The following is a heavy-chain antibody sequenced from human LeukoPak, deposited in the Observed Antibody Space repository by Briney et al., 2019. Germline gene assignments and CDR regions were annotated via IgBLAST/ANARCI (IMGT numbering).Heavy chain of an antibody. CDR2: IYTSGST. D-gene: IGHD5-18*01. J-gene: IGHJ6*02. Sequence: PSDTLSLTCTVSGGSISSYYWSWIRQPAGKGLEWIGRIYTSGSTNYNPSLKSRVTMSVDTSKNQFSLKLSSVTAADTAVYYCARDSGTARNYYYGMDVWGQGTTVTVSS. CDR1: GGSISSYY. CDR3: ARDSGTARNYYYGMDV. V-gene: IGHV4-4*07.